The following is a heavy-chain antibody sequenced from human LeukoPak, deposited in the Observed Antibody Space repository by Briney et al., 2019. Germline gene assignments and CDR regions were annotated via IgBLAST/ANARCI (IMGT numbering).Heavy chain of an antibody. D-gene: IGHD3-16*01. CDR3: LKDFGRVRGTPDS. CDR2: ISGSGNGGSI. V-gene: IGHV3-64D*06. J-gene: IGHJ4*02. CDR1: GFVFSIYT. Sequence: GGSLRLSCSASGFVFSIYTMYWVRQAPGKGPEYVSTISGSGNGGSIYYADSVKGRFTISRDDSKSILYLQMNGLRSEDTAVYYCLKDFGRVRGTPDSWGQGTLVTVSS.